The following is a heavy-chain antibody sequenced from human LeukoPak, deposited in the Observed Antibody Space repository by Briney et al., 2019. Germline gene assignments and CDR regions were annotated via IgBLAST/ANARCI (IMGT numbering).Heavy chain of an antibody. J-gene: IGHJ4*02. V-gene: IGHV3-21*01. CDR3: ARALYDSSGYYFDY. D-gene: IGHD3-22*01. CDR2: ISSSSSYI. CDR1: GFTFSSYT. Sequence: PGGSLRLSCAVSGFTFSSYTINWVRQAPGKGLEWVSSISSSSSYIYYADSVKGRFTISSDNAKNSLYLQMNSLRAEDTAVYYCARALYDSSGYYFDYWGQGTLVTVSS.